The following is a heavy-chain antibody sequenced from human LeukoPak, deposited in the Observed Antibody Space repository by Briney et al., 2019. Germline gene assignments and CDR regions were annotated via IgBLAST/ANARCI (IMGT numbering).Heavy chain of an antibody. J-gene: IGHJ6*04. CDR1: GFTFSSYG. V-gene: IGHV3-30*18. Sequence: GGSLRLSCAVSGFTFSSYGMHWVRQAPGKGLEGVAVISYDESFKYYSDSVKGRFTISRDNSKNTLYLQMNSLRAEDTAVYYCAKSGDDSSQGLDVWGKGTTVTVSS. CDR2: ISYDESFK. D-gene: IGHD3-22*01. CDR3: AKSGDDSSQGLDV.